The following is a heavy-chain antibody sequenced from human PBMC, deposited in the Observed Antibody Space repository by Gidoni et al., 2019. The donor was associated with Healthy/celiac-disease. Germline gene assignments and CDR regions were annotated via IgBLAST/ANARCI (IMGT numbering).Heavy chain of an antibody. CDR1: CYTFTSFG. CDR2: ISAYNGNT. D-gene: IGHD4-17*01. J-gene: IGHJ4*02. V-gene: IGHV1-18*04. CDR3: ARDLGDYDEITYDY. Sequence: QVQLVQSGPEVNKHAASVKVSSTASCYTFTSFGIRWVRQAPGQGLEWMGWISAYNGNTNYAQKLQGRVTMTTDTSTSTAYMELRSLRSDDTAVYYCARDLGDYDEITYDYWGQGTLVTVSS.